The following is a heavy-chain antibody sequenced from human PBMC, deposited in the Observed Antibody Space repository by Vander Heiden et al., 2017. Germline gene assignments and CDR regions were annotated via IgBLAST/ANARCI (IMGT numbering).Heavy chain of an antibody. D-gene: IGHD4-17*01. V-gene: IGHV3-53*01. CDR2: IYSGGST. Sequence: EVQLVESGGGLIQPGGSLRLSWAASGFRVSSNYMCWVRQAPGKGLEWVSVIYSGGSTYYADSVKGRFTISRDNSKNTLYLQMNSLRAEDTAVYYCARYIFTVTTKWFDPWGQGTLVTVSS. CDR3: ARYIFTVTTKWFDP. CDR1: GFRVSSNY. J-gene: IGHJ5*02.